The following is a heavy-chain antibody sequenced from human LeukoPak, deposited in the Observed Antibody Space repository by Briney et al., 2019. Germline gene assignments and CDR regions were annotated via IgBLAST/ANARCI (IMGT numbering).Heavy chain of an antibody. D-gene: IGHD4-11*01. CDR2: INHSGST. V-gene: IGHV4-34*01. J-gene: IGHJ1*01. CDR1: GGSFSGYY. Sequence: SETLSLTCAVYGGSFSGYYWSWIRQPPGKGLEWVGEINHSGSTSYNPSLKSRVTISVDASKNHFSLKLSSVTAADTAVYYCARDGFYDYSNYGYFHHWGQGTLVTVSS. CDR3: ARDGFYDYSNYGYFHH.